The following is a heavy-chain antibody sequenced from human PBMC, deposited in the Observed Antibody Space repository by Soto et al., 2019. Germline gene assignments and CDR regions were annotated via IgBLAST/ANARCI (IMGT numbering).Heavy chain of an antibody. CDR1: GGTFSSYA. V-gene: IGHV1-69*06. CDR2: IIPIFGTA. Sequence: ASVKVSCKSSGGTFSSYAISWVRQAPGQGLEWMGGIIPIFGTANYAQKFQGRVTITADKSTSTAYMELSSLRSEDTAVYYCARGLRYFDWLLEGWFDPRGQGTLVTVSS. J-gene: IGHJ5*02. CDR3: ARGLRYFDWLLEGWFDP. D-gene: IGHD3-9*01.